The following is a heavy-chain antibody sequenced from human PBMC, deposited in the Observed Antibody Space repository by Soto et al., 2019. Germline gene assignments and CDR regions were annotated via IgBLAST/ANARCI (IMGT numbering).Heavy chain of an antibody. J-gene: IGHJ3*02. D-gene: IGHD3-3*01. CDR2: IYYSGST. Sequence: PSETLSLTCTVSGGSISSSSYYWGWIRQPPGKGLEWIGSIYYSGSTYYNPSLKSRVTISVDTSKNQFSLKLSSVTAADTAVYYCARRSYDFWSSGQDAFDIWGQGTMVTVSS. CDR3: ARRSYDFWSSGQDAFDI. CDR1: GGSISSSSYY. V-gene: IGHV4-39*01.